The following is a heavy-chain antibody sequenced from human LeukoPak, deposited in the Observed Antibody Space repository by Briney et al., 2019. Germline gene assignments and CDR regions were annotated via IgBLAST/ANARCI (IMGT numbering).Heavy chain of an antibody. D-gene: IGHD6-19*01. V-gene: IGHV3-21*01. CDR3: ARGPREIAVAGTGSVY. CDR2: IRRRSSYI. J-gene: IGHJ4*02. Sequence: GGSLRLSSADSLYTLIGTSINGVPPTLGKGLERVSHIRRRSSYIHYADSANGRFTISRDNAKSSLYLQMNSLRAEDTAVYYCARGPREIAVAGTGSVYWGQGTLVTVSS. CDR1: LYTLIGTS.